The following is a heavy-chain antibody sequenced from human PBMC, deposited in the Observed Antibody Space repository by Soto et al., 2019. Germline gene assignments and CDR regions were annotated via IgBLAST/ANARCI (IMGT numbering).Heavy chain of an antibody. D-gene: IGHD2-15*01. CDR1: GGTFSSYA. V-gene: IGHV1-69*13. CDR3: ARDSWVVAARGTAYYYYGMDV. J-gene: IGHJ6*02. CDR2: IIPIFGTA. Sequence: GASVKVSCKASGGTFSSYAISWVRQAPGQGLEGMGGIIPIFGTANYAQKFQGRVTITADESTSTAYMELSGLRSEDTAGYYCARDSWVVAARGTAYYYYGMDVWGQGTTVTVSS.